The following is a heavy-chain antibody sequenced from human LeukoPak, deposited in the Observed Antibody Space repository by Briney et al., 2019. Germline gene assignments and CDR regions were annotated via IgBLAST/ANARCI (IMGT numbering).Heavy chain of an antibody. Sequence: GASVKVSCKASGYTFTSYYMHWVRQAPGQGLEWMGIINPSGGSTSYAQKFQGRVTMTRDTSTSTVYMELSSLRSEDTAVYYCARAPNYCSSTSCQSLGYWGQGTLVTVSS. CDR3: ARAPNYCSSTSCQSLGY. D-gene: IGHD2-2*01. V-gene: IGHV1-46*01. CDR2: INPSGGST. J-gene: IGHJ4*02. CDR1: GYTFTSYY.